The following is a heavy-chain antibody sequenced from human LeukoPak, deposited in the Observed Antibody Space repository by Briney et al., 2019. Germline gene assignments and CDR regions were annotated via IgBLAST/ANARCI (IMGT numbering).Heavy chain of an antibody. J-gene: IGHJ5*02. CDR3: HGYSGYDGVVLYP. D-gene: IGHD5-12*01. Sequence: SETLSLTCTVSGGSISSYYWSWIRQPPGKGLEWIGYIYYSGSTNYNPSLKSRVTISVDTSKNQFSLKLSSVTAADTAVYYCHGYSGYDGVVLYPWGQGTLVTVSS. V-gene: IGHV4-59*01. CDR2: IYYSGST. CDR1: GGSISSYY.